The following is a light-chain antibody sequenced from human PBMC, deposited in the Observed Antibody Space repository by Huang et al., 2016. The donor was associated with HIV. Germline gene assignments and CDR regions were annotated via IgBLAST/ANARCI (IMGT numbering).Light chain of an antibody. CDR3: QQRSKWPLT. V-gene: IGKV3-11*01. CDR1: QSLGTY. CDR2: DVS. Sequence: EIVLTQSPVTLSLSPGDRATLSCRASQSLGTYLAWYQQKAGQAPRLLIYDVSNRAAGVRARFSASGSETDFNLTIASLDPDDFAIYHCQQRSKWPLTFGGGTKVEMK. J-gene: IGKJ4*01.